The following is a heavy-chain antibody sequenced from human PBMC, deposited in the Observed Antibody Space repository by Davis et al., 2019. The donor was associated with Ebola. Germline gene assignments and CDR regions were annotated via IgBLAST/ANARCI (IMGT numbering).Heavy chain of an antibody. D-gene: IGHD3-10*01. V-gene: IGHV4-34*01. CDR2: IHHSGNT. Sequence: MPAGSLSLSCAVYAASASGHYWSWIRHLPEKGLEWVGEIHHSGNTNHNPSLKSRVTISVDTSKDQFSLKLSSVTAADPAVYYCARVRSYSWFHPWGQGTLVTVSS. CDR1: AASASGHY. CDR3: ARVRSYSWFHP. J-gene: IGHJ5*02.